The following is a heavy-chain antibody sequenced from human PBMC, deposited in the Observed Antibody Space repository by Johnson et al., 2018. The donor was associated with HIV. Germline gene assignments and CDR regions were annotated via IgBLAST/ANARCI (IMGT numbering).Heavy chain of an antibody. CDR2: IYSGGST. CDR1: GFTVSSNY. V-gene: IGHV3-66*02. D-gene: IGHD6-19*01. J-gene: IGHJ3*02. Sequence: VQLVESGGGLVQPGGSLRLSCAASGFTVSSNYMSWVRQAPGKGLEWVSVIYSGGSTYYADSVRGRFTISRDNSKNTLYLQMNSLRAEDTAVYYCQGGYSIAWYSNAFDIWGQGTMVTVSS. CDR3: QGGYSIAWYSNAFDI.